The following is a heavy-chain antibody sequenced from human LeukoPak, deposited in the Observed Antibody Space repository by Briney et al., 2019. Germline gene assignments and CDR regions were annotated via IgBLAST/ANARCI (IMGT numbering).Heavy chain of an antibody. J-gene: IGHJ4*02. V-gene: IGHV3-9*01. CDR3: AKGPLSGYISYSYF. Sequence: GRSLRLSCAASGFTFDDYAMHWVRQAPGKGLEWVSGISWNSGSIGYADSVRGRFTISRDNAKNSLYLQMNSLRAEDTALYYCAKGPLSGYISYSYFWGQGTLVTVSS. D-gene: IGHD3-22*01. CDR1: GFTFDDYA. CDR2: ISWNSGSI.